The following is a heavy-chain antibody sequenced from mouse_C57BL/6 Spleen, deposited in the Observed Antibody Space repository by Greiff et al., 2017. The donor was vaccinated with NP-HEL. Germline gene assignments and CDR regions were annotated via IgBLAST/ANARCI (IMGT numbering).Heavy chain of an antibody. CDR3: ARRVWSQGYFDY. CDR1: GYTFTSYW. V-gene: IGHV1-69*01. D-gene: IGHD2-10*02. Sequence: VQLQQPGAELVMPGASVKLSCKASGYTFTSYWMHWVKQRPGQGLEWIGEIDPSDSYTNYNQEFKGKSTLTVDKSSSTAYMQLSSLTSEDSAVYYCARRVWSQGYFDYWGQGTTLTVSS. CDR2: IDPSDSYT. J-gene: IGHJ2*01.